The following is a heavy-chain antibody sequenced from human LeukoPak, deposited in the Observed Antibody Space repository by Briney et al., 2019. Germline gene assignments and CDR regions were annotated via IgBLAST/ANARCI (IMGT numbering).Heavy chain of an antibody. CDR3: AREGGFYRPLDY. V-gene: IGHV4-59*11. J-gene: IGHJ4*02. CDR1: GGSTTSHY. D-gene: IGHD3-3*01. Sequence: SETLSLTCTVSGGSTTSHYWNWIRQPPGKGLEWIGEVHLDGRTNYNPSLESRLTMSVDLSENHISLKLTSVTAADTAVYYCAREGGFYRPLDYTGQGTLVTVSS. CDR2: VHLDGRT.